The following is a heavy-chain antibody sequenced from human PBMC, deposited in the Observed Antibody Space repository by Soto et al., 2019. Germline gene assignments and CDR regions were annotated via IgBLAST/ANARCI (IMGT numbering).Heavy chain of an antibody. Sequence: EVQLVESGGGLIQPGGSLRLSCAASGLTVSSNYMSWVRQAPGKGLEWVSVIYSGGNTYYADSVRGRFTISRDNSKNTVYLQMNSLRAEDTAMYYCARDGGSTTIYYDSSGSPDDAFDIWGQGTMVTVSS. CDR3: ARDGGSTTIYYDSSGSPDDAFDI. D-gene: IGHD3-22*01. CDR1: GLTVSSNY. V-gene: IGHV3-53*01. CDR2: IYSGGNT. J-gene: IGHJ3*02.